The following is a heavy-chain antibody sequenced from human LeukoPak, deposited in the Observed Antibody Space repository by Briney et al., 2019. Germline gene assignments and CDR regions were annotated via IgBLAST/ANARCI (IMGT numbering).Heavy chain of an antibody. J-gene: IGHJ4*02. V-gene: IGHV1-2*02. Sequence: GASVKVSCKASGYTFTSYYMHWVRQAPGQGLEWMGWINPNSGGTNYAQKFQGRVTMTRDTSISTAYMELSRLRSDDTAVYYCARGRDPVPVASFDYWGQGTLVTVSS. D-gene: IGHD2-2*01. CDR3: ARGRDPVPVASFDY. CDR1: GYTFTSYY. CDR2: INPNSGGT.